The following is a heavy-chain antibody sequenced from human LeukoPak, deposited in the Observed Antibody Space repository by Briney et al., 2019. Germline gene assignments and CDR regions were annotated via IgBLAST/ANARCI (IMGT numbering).Heavy chain of an antibody. D-gene: IGHD6-6*01. Sequence: SETLSLTCAVYGGSFSGYYWSWIRQPPGKGLEWIGEINHSGSTNYNPSLKSRVTISVDTSKNQFSLKLSSVTAADTAVYYCARGVSIAAQNPFDYWGQGTLVTVSS. CDR2: INHSGST. J-gene: IGHJ4*02. V-gene: IGHV4-34*01. CDR1: GGSFSGYY. CDR3: ARGVSIAAQNPFDY.